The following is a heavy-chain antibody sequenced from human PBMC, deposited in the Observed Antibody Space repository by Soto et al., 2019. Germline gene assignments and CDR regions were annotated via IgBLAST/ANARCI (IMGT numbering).Heavy chain of an antibody. V-gene: IGHV3-15*07. CDR3: TTDSEYSSSSKQTYYYYYGMDV. CDR1: GFTFSNAW. D-gene: IGHD6-6*01. CDR2: IKSKTDGGTT. J-gene: IGHJ6*02. Sequence: TGGSLRLSCAASGFTFSNAWMNWVRQAPGKGLEWVGRIKSKTDGGTTDYAAPVKGRFTISRDDSKNTLYLQMNSLKTEDTAVYYCTTDSEYSSSSKQTYYYYYGMDVSGQGTTVTVSS.